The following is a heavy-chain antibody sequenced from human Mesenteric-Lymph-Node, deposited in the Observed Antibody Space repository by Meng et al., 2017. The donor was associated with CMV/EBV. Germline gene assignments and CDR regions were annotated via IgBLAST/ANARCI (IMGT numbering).Heavy chain of an antibody. CDR1: GFSISNGYY. Sequence: SETLSLTCTVSGFSISNGYYWAWIRQTPGRGLKWIGSIFHSGTTHYNPSLTSRVTISVDTSKNQFSLKLSSVTAADTAVYYCARGPFGVALPYFDYWGQGTLVTVSS. CDR2: IFHSGTT. D-gene: IGHD3-3*01. CDR3: ARGPFGVALPYFDY. J-gene: IGHJ4*02. V-gene: IGHV4-38-2*02.